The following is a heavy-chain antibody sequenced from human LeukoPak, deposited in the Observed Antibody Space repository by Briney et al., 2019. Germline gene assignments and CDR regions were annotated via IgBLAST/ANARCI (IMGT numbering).Heavy chain of an antibody. V-gene: IGHV4-4*07. Sequence: SKTLSLTCTVSGGSISSYYWSWIRQPAGKGLEWIGRIYTSGSTNYNPSLKSRVTMSVDTSKNQFSLKLSSVTAADTAVYYCARSRGARGAGYYYYYGMDVWGQGTTVTVSS. CDR1: GGSISSYY. CDR3: ARSRGARGAGYYYYYGMDV. CDR2: IYTSGST. J-gene: IGHJ6*02. D-gene: IGHD4/OR15-4a*01.